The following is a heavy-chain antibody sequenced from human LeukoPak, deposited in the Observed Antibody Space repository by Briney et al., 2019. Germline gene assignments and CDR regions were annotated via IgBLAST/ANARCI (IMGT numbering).Heavy chain of an antibody. D-gene: IGHD6-13*01. Sequence: GGSLRLSCAASGFTVSSNYMSWVRQAPGKGLEWVSVIYSGGSTYYADSVKGRFTISRHNSKNTLYLQMNSLRAEGTAVYYCARGDSSSIDYWGQGTLVTVSS. V-gene: IGHV3-53*04. CDR2: IYSGGST. CDR3: ARGDSSSIDY. CDR1: GFTVSSNY. J-gene: IGHJ4*02.